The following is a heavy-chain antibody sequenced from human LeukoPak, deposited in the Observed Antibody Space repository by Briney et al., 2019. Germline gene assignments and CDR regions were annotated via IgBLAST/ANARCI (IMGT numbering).Heavy chain of an antibody. CDR1: GGSISSSSYY. V-gene: IGHV4-39*01. CDR3: ARGRYGDHETRLYYYYYYWYYMDV. Sequence: SETLSLTCTVSGGSISSSSYYWGWIRQPPGKGLEWIGSIYYSGSTYYNPSLKSRVTISVDTSKNQFSLKLSSVTAADTAVYYCARGRYGDHETRLYYYYYYWYYMDVWGKGTTVTVSS. J-gene: IGHJ6*03. CDR2: IYYSGST. D-gene: IGHD4-17*01.